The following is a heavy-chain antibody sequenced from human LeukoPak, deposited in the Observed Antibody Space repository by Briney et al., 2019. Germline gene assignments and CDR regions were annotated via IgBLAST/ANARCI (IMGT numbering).Heavy chain of an antibody. V-gene: IGHV1-69*04. CDR2: IIPIFGIA. CDR1: GGTFSSYA. J-gene: IGHJ4*02. D-gene: IGHD3-22*01. CDR3: ARDRLYYYDSSGYYQTPDY. Sequence: SVKVSCKASGGTFSSYAISWVRQAPGQGLEWMGRIIPIFGIANYAQKFQGRVTITADKSTSTAYMELSSLRSEDTAVYYCARDRLYYYDSSGYYQTPDYWGQGILVTVSS.